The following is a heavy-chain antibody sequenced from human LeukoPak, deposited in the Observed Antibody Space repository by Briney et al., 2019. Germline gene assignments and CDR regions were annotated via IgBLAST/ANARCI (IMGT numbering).Heavy chain of an antibody. V-gene: IGHV4-34*01. J-gene: IGHJ4*02. D-gene: IGHD3-3*01. CDR3: ARSWGYDFWSGNLLDY. CDR2: INHAGST. Sequence: PSETLSLTCAVYGGSFSSYYWSWIRQPPGKGLEWIGEINHAGSTNYNPSLKSRVTISVDTSKNQFSLKLNSVTAADTAVYHCARSWGYDFWSGNLLDYWGQGILVTVSS. CDR1: GGSFSSYY.